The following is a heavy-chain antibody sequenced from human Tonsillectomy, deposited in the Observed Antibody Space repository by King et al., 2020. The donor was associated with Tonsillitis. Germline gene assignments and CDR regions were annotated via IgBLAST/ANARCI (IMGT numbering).Heavy chain of an antibody. CDR1: GFTFSSYG. D-gene: IGHD6-19*01. V-gene: IGHV3-33*08. CDR2: IWYDGSNK. CDR3: ARDWRRAVAASGAFDI. J-gene: IGHJ3*02. Sequence: VQLVESGGGVVQPGRSLRLSCAASGFTFSSYGMHWVRQAPGKGLEWVAVIWYDGSNKYYADSVKGRFTISRDNSKNTLYLQMNSLRAEDTAVYYCARDWRRAVAASGAFDIWGQGTMVTVSS.